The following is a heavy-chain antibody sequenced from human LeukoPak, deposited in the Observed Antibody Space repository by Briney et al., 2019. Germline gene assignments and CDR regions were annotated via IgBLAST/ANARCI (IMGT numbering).Heavy chain of an antibody. CDR2: ISSSGSTI. J-gene: IGHJ4*02. D-gene: IGHD3-22*01. V-gene: IGHV3-11*04. Sequence: PGGSLRLSCAASGFTFSDYYMSWIRQAPGEGLEWVSYISSSGSTIYYADSVKGRFTISRDNAKNSLYLQMNSLRAEDTAVYYCARAVGFYDSSGQGDYFDYWGQGTLVTVSS. CDR1: GFTFSDYY. CDR3: ARAVGFYDSSGQGDYFDY.